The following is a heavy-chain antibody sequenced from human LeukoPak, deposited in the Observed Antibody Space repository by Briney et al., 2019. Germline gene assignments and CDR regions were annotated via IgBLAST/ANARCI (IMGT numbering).Heavy chain of an antibody. D-gene: IGHD6-25*01. CDR1: GFTFSSYE. Sequence: GGSLRLSCAASGFTFSSYEMNWVRQAPGKGLEWVSYISSDTTIFYADSVKGRFTISRDNAKNSLYLQMNSLRAEDTAVYYCARVAGRLIRGFFDFWGQGTLVTASS. V-gene: IGHV3-48*03. J-gene: IGHJ4*02. CDR2: ISSDTTI. CDR3: ARVAGRLIRGFFDF.